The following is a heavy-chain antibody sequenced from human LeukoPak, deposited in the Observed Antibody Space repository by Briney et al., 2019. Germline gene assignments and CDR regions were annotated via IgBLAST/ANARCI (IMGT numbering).Heavy chain of an antibody. CDR2: IYYSGLT. Sequence: SETLSLTCTVSGGSIRSRSYYWGWIRQPPGKGMEWIGSIYYSGLTYNNPPLKSRVTISVDTSKNQFSLKVSSVSAADTAVYYCARHGSGSSSSWYDNWGQGTLVTVSS. CDR1: GGSIRSRSYY. D-gene: IGHD6-13*01. J-gene: IGHJ5*02. V-gene: IGHV4-39*01. CDR3: ARHGSGSSSSWYDN.